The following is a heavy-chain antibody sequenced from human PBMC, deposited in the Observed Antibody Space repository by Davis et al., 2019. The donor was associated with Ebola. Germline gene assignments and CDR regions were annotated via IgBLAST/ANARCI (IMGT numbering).Heavy chain of an antibody. CDR1: GGSISSYY. D-gene: IGHD3-9*01. CDR3: ARAVRYRDWFDP. V-gene: IGHV4-59*08. Sequence: MPSETLSLTCTVSGGSISSYYWSWIRQPPGKGLEWIGYIYYSGSTNYNPSLKSRVTISVDTSKNQFSLKLSSVTAADTAVYYCARAVRYRDWFDPWGQGTLVTVSS. J-gene: IGHJ5*02. CDR2: IYYSGST.